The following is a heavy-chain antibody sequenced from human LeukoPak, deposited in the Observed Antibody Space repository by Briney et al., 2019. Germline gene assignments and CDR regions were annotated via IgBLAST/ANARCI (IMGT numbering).Heavy chain of an antibody. CDR2: ISSSSTI. J-gene: IGHJ4*02. CDR1: GFTFSSYS. Sequence: GGSLRLSCAASGFTFSSYSMNWVRQAPGKGLEWVSYISSSSTIYYAEPVKGRFTISRDNAKNTGYLQINRRGREEPAVYYCGKDGWLDYWGQGTLVTVSS. V-gene: IGHV3-21*05. CDR3: GKDGWLDY. D-gene: IGHD3-22*01.